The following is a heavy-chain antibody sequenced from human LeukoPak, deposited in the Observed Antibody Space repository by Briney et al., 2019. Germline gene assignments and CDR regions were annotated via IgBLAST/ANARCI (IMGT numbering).Heavy chain of an antibody. D-gene: IGHD6-13*01. V-gene: IGHV3-23*01. Sequence: GGSLRLSCAAPGLTFSNYVMSWVRQAPGKGLEWVSAISGSGDSTYHADSVKGRFTISRDNSQNTLHLQMNSLRAEDTAVYYCAKQLTAGGYYFDYWGQGTLVTVSS. CDR3: AKQLTAGGYYFDY. J-gene: IGHJ4*02. CDR2: ISGSGDST. CDR1: GLTFSNYV.